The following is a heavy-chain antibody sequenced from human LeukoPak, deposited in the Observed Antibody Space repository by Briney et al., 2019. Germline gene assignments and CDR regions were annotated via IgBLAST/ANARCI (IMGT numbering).Heavy chain of an antibody. D-gene: IGHD6-13*01. V-gene: IGHV3-30-3*01. J-gene: IGHJ5*02. CDR1: GFTFSSYA. Sequence: GGSLRLSCAASGFTFSSYAMHWVRQAPGNGLEWVAVISYDGSNKYYADSVKGRFTISRDNSKNTLYLQMNSLRAEDTAVYYCARGHSSPNWFDPWGQGTLVTVSS. CDR3: ARGHSSPNWFDP. CDR2: ISYDGSNK.